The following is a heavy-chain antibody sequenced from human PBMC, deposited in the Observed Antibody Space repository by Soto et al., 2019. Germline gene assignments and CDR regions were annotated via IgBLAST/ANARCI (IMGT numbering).Heavy chain of an antibody. Sequence: TLSLTCAISGDSVSSNSAAWNWIRQSPSRGLEWLGRTYYRSKWYNDYAVSVKSRITINPDTSKNQFSLQLNSVTPEDTAVYYCARDQGSAIAARDDYYYGMDVWGQGTTVTVSS. CDR3: ARDQGSAIAARDDYYYGMDV. CDR2: TYYRSKWYN. J-gene: IGHJ6*02. D-gene: IGHD6-6*01. CDR1: GDSVSSNSAA. V-gene: IGHV6-1*01.